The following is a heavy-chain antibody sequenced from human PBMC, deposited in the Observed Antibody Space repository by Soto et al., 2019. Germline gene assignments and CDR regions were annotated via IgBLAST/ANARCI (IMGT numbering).Heavy chain of an antibody. CDR1: GYTFTGYY. CDR3: ARGAGHSSSPDYYYYGMDV. D-gene: IGHD6-6*01. CDR2: INPNSGGT. V-gene: IGHV1-2*04. J-gene: IGHJ6*02. Sequence: WASVKVSCKASGYTFTGYYMHWVRQAPGQGLEWMGWINPNSGGTNYAQKFQGWVTMTRDTSISTAYMELSRLRFDDTAVYYCARGAGHSSSPDYYYYGMDVWGQGTTVTVSS.